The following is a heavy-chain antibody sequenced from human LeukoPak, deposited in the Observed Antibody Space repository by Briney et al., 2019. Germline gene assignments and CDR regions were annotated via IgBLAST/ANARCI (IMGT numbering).Heavy chain of an antibody. CDR2: ISYDGSNK. CDR3: ARDKSPRGKWTYYFDY. D-gene: IGHD2-8*01. J-gene: IGHJ4*02. CDR1: GFTFSSYA. Sequence: PGGSLRLSCAASGFTFSSYAMHWVRQAPGKGLEWVAVISYDGSNKYYADSVKGRFTISRDNSKNTLYLQMNSLRAEDTAVYYCARDKSPRGKWTYYFDYWGQGTQVTVSS. V-gene: IGHV3-30-3*01.